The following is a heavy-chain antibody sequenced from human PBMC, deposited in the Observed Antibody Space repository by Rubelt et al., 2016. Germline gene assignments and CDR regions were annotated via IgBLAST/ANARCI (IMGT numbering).Heavy chain of an antibody. Sequence: QVQLVQSGSELKKPGASVKVSCKASGYTFTSYYMHWVRQAPGQGLEWLGWMNPNSGNTGYARTFQGRVTLTRDTSMGTAYLELSSLTSEDTAVYYCARNLPKTGDFDYWGQRTLVTVSS. CDR1: GYTFTSYY. V-gene: IGHV1-8*02. J-gene: IGHJ4*02. CDR3: ARNLPKTGDFDY. D-gene: IGHD7-27*01. CDR2: MNPNSGNT.